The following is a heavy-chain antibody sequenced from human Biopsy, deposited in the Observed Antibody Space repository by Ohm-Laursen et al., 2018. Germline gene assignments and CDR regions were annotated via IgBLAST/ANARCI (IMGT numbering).Heavy chain of an antibody. CDR2: IFHTGTT. Sequence: PSETLSLTCAVSGYSISTGYYWGWIRQPPGKGLEWIGSIFHTGTTYYNPSLKSRVTISVDTSKNRFSLKLISVTAADTAMYYCARALPPHLQPGYLWGQGTLVTVSS. V-gene: IGHV4-38-2*01. J-gene: IGHJ5*02. CDR1: GYSISTGYY. D-gene: IGHD1-1*01. CDR3: ARALPPHLQPGYL.